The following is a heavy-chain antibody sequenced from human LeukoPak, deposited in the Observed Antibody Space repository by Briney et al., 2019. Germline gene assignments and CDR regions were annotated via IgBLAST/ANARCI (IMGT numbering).Heavy chain of an antibody. CDR2: IHHSGST. CDR3: GRSSKYFYWVLMGSDP. D-gene: IGHD3-9*01. V-gene: IGHV4-30-2*01. Sequence: SETLSLTCAVSGGSISSGDYSWRWIRQPPGKGLEWLGYIHHSGSTYYNPSLKSRVTISVDRSKNQFSLKLSSVTAADTAVYYRGRSSKYFYWVLMGSDPGGRETLATVSS. CDR1: GGSISSGDYS. J-gene: IGHJ5*02.